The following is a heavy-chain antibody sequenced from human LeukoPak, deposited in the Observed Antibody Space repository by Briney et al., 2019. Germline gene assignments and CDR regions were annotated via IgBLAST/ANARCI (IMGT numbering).Heavy chain of an antibody. CDR3: ARASSDDTKMATPFAY. V-gene: IGHV3-23*01. CDR1: GFTFSSYA. J-gene: IGHJ4*02. Sequence: GGSLRLSCAASGFTFSSYAMSWVRQAPGKGLEWVSAISGSGGSTYYADSVKGRFTISRDNSKNTLYLQMNSLRAEDTAVYYCARASSDDTKMATPFAYWGQGSLVTVSS. CDR2: ISGSGGST. D-gene: IGHD2-15*01.